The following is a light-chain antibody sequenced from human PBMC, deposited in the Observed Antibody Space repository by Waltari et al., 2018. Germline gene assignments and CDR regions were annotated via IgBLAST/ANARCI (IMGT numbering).Light chain of an antibody. CDR2: GAS. V-gene: IGKV3-20*01. Sequence: EIVLTQSPGTLSLSPGERATLSCRASQTITSSPLSWYQQKPGQAPRLLIYGASSRATGIPDRFSGSGYGTDFTFTISRLEPEDFAVYSCQQYGGSPLTFGGGTKVDIK. CDR1: QTITSSP. J-gene: IGKJ4*01. CDR3: QQYGGSPLT.